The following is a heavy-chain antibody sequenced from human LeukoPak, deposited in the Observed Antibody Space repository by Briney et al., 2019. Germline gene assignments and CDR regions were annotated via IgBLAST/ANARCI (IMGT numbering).Heavy chain of an antibody. D-gene: IGHD6-19*01. Sequence: PGGSLRLSCAASGFTFSSYSMNWVRQAPGKGLEWVSYISSSSSTIYYADSVKGRFTISRDNAKNSLYLQMNSLRAEDTAVYYCARDGGQWVVPGFDYWGQGTLVTVSS. V-gene: IGHV3-48*04. CDR1: GFTFSSYS. J-gene: IGHJ4*02. CDR3: ARDGGQWVVPGFDY. CDR2: ISSSSSTI.